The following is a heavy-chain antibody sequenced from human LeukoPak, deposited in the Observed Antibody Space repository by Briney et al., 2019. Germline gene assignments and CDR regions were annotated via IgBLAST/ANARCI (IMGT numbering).Heavy chain of an antibody. CDR3: ARDPHSTMIVVVTPFDY. D-gene: IGHD3-22*01. CDR1: GYTFTGYY. V-gene: IGHV1-2*02. J-gene: IGHJ4*02. CDR2: INPNSGGT. Sequence: ASVKAPCKASGYTFTGYYMHWVRQAPGQGLEWMGWINPNSGGTNYAQKFQGRVTMTRDTSISTAYMELSRLRSDDTAVYYCARDPHSTMIVVVTPFDYWGQGTLVTVSS.